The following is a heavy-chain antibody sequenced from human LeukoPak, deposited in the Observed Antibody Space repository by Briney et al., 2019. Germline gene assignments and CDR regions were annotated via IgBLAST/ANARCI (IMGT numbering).Heavy chain of an antibody. J-gene: IGHJ4*02. CDR1: GYTFTGYY. D-gene: IGHD3-22*01. CDR2: INANSGGT. CDR3: ARGGYDSSGYPLVFDY. Sequence: ASVKVSCKASGYTFTGYYMHWVRQAPGQGLEWMGWINANSGGTNYAQKFQGRVTMTRDTSISTAYMELSRLRSDDTAVYYCARGGYDSSGYPLVFDYWGQGTLVTVSS. V-gene: IGHV1-2*02.